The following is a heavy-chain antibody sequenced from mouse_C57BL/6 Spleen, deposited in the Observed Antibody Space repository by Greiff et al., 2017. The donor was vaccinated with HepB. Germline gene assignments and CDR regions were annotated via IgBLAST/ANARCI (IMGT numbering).Heavy chain of an antibody. Sequence: QVQLKQSGAELVRPGASVTLSCKASGYTFTDYEMHWVKQTPVHGLEWIGAIDPETGGTAYNQKFKGKAILTADKSSSTAYMELRSLTSEDSAVYYCTRKGTVVATEDYWGQGTTLTVSS. CDR1: GYTFTDYE. D-gene: IGHD1-1*01. CDR3: TRKGTVVATEDY. CDR2: IDPETGGT. V-gene: IGHV1-15*01. J-gene: IGHJ2*01.